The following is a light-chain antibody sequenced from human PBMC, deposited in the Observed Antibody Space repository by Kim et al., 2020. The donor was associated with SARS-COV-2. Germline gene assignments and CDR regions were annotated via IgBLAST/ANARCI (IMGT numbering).Light chain of an antibody. CDR1: QSITTH. V-gene: IGKV1-39*01. Sequence: DIQMTQSPSSLSASIGDRVTMTCRASQSITTHLNWYQQKPGKAPNLLIYAASSLQSGVPLRFSGSASGTHFTLTINSLQPEDFATYYCQQSYTFPYTFGQGTKLEI. CDR2: AAS. CDR3: QQSYTFPYT. J-gene: IGKJ2*01.